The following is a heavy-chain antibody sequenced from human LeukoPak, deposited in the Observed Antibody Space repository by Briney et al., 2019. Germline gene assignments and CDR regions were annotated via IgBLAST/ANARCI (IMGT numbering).Heavy chain of an antibody. CDR3: ARDLGGIADY. Sequence: SGGSLRLSCAASGFTFSSYAMHWVRQAPGKGLEYVSAISSYGNSTYYANSVKGRFTISRDNSKNTLYLQMGSLRAEDMAVYYCARDLGGIADYWGQGTLVTVSS. J-gene: IGHJ4*02. V-gene: IGHV3-64*01. D-gene: IGHD6-13*01. CDR2: ISSYGNST. CDR1: GFTFSSYA.